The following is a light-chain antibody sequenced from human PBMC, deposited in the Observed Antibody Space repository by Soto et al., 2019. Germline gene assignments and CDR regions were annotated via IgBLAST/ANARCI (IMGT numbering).Light chain of an antibody. Sequence: QSVLTQPPSASGTPGQRVTISCSGSSSNIEFNTVNWYQQLPRTAPNLLIYSDNRRRSGVPGRFSGSKSGTSASLAISGRHSEDEADYYCASWDDSLNGVVFGGGTKLTVL. CDR1: SSNIEFNT. J-gene: IGLJ2*01. CDR3: ASWDDSLNGVV. CDR2: SDN. V-gene: IGLV1-44*01.